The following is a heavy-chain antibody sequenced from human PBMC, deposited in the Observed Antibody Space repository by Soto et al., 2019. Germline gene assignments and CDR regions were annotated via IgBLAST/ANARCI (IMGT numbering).Heavy chain of an antibody. V-gene: IGHV1-69*13. Sequence: SVKVSCKASGYTFTGYAISWVRQAPGQGLEWMGGIIPFFHAPNYAQKFQGRVTITADESTSIVFMEMSSLRFEDTAVYYCARSRAAAPPRVGMDVWGQGTTVTVSS. CDR2: IIPFFHAP. D-gene: IGHD6-13*01. CDR3: ARSRAAAPPRVGMDV. CDR1: GYTFTGYA. J-gene: IGHJ6*02.